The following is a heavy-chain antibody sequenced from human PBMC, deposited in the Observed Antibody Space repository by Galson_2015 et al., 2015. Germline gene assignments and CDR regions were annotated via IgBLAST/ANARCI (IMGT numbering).Heavy chain of an antibody. D-gene: IGHD5-24*01. CDR1: GYTFTSYG. V-gene: IGHV1-18*01. CDR3: ARVKVDGYSHDAFYI. J-gene: IGHJ3*02. CDR2: ISAYNGNT. Sequence: SVKVSCKASGYTFTSYGISWVRQAPGQGLEWMGWISAYNGNTNYAQKLQGRVTMTTDTSTSTAYMELRSLRSDDTAVYYCARVKVDGYSHDAFYIWAQGTMVTVPS.